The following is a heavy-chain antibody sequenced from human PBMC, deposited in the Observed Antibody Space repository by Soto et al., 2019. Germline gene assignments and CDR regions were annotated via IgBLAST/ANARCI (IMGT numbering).Heavy chain of an antibody. CDR2: ISGSGDNT. D-gene: IGHD6-6*01. V-gene: IGHV3-23*01. J-gene: IGHJ4*02. CDR3: GGDPRGPEY. Sequence: EGQLLESGGGLVQPGGSLRLSCAGSGFTSSTFGMSWVRQAPGKGLEWVSGISGSGDNTYYADSVKGRFTISRDKSKNTLFLQMNGLRGEDTAMYYCGGDPRGPEYWGQGTLVTVSS. CDR1: GFTSSTFG.